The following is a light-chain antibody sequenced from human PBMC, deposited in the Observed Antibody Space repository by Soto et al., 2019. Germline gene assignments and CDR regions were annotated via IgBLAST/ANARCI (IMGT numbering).Light chain of an antibody. Sequence: DIQMTQSPSSLSASVGDRVTITCRASQDIYNYLAWYQQKPGKVPTLLISAASTLQSGVPSRFSGSGSGTDFTLTISSLQPEDVATYYCQKFSAVPTFGGGTKVDI. V-gene: IGKV1-27*01. CDR2: AAS. CDR1: QDIYNY. CDR3: QKFSAVPT. J-gene: IGKJ4*01.